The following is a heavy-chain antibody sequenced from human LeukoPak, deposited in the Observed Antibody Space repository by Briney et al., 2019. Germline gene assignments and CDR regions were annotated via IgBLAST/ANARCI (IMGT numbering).Heavy chain of an antibody. CDR2: INHSGST. J-gene: IGHJ4*02. V-gene: IGHV4-34*01. CDR1: GGSFSGYY. Sequence: SETLSLTCAVYGGSFSGYYWSWIRQPPGKGLEWIGEINHSGSTNYNPSLKSRVTISVDTSKNQFSLKLSSVTAADTAVYYCERDHYGYDYWGQGTLVTVSS. CDR3: ERDHYGYDY. D-gene: IGHD3-10*01.